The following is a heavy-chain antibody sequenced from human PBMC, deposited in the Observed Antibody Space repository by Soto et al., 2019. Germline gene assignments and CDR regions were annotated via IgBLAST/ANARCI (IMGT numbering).Heavy chain of an antibody. CDR2: IYPGDSDT. CDR1: GYSFTSYW. D-gene: IGHD2-15*01. CDR3: ARGYCNTTIRDRWLDP. J-gene: IGHJ5*02. Sequence: GESLKISCTGVGYSFTSYWIAWVRQTPGKGLEWMGIIYPGDSDTRYSPSFEGQVTISADKSITTAYLQWSSLKASDTAMYYCARGYCNTTIRDRWLDPWGQGTLVTVYS. V-gene: IGHV5-51*01.